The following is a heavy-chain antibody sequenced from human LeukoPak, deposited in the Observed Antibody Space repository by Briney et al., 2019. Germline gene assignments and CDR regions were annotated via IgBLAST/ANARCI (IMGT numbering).Heavy chain of an antibody. V-gene: IGHV3-23*01. J-gene: IGHJ4*02. CDR2: ISGSGGST. Sequence: PSETLSLTCAVYGGSFSGYYWSWVRQAPGKGLEWVSVISGSGGSTYYADSVKGRFTISRDNSKNTLYLQMNSLRAEDTAVYYCAKSLYSSSFSFDYWGQGTLVTVSS. CDR1: GGSFSGYY. CDR3: AKSLYSSSFSFDY. D-gene: IGHD6-6*01.